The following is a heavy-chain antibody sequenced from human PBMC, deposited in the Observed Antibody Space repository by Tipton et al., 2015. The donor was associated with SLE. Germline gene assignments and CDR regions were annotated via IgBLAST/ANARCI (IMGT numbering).Heavy chain of an antibody. J-gene: IGHJ6*02. Sequence: TLSLTCTVSGGSFSNYHWIWIRQPPGKGLEWIGYISYDGSANSNPSLKSRVTISRDTSKNQVSLRLSSVTAADTAVYYCAKEGSAYARYGMDVWGQGATVTVSS. D-gene: IGHD5-12*01. CDR3: AKEGSAYARYGMDV. CDR1: GGSFSNYH. CDR2: ISYDGSA. V-gene: IGHV4-59*01.